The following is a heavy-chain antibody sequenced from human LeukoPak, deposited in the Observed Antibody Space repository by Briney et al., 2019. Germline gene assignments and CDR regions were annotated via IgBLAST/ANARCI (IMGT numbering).Heavy chain of an antibody. Sequence: ASVKVSCKASGYTFTSYDINWVRQATGQGLEWMGWMNPNSGNTGYAQKFQGRATMTRNTSISTAYMELSSLRSEDTAVYYCARARARLSGSSWRRTLKFDYWGQGTLVTVSS. CDR2: MNPNSGNT. V-gene: IGHV1-8*01. CDR1: GYTFTSYD. D-gene: IGHD6-13*01. J-gene: IGHJ4*02. CDR3: ARARARLSGSSWRRTLKFDY.